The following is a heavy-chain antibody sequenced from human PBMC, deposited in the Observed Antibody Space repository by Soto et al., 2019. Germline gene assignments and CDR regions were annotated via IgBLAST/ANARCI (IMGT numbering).Heavy chain of an antibody. CDR1: GYTFTGYY. Sequence: QVQLVQSGAEVKRPGASVKVSCKTSGYTFTGYYVHWVRQAPGQGLEWMGWINPKSGDTNFAQKFQGWVTMTRDTSISTAYMDLDRLRSDDTAVYYCARETVAVGTRAFDVWGQGTMVTVSS. CDR3: ARETVAVGTRAFDV. D-gene: IGHD5-12*01. CDR2: INPKSGDT. J-gene: IGHJ3*01. V-gene: IGHV1-2*04.